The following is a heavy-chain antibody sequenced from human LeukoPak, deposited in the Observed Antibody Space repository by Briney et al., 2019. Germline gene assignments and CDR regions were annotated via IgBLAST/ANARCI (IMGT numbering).Heavy chain of an antibody. D-gene: IGHD5-12*01. CDR2: ISSSSSYI. J-gene: IGHJ6*03. CDR1: GFTFSRYG. V-gene: IGHV3-21*04. Sequence: GGSLRLSCAASGFTFSRYGMNWVRQAPGKGLEWVSSISSSSSYIYYADSVKGRFTISRDNAKNSLYLQMNSLRAEDTAVYYCAREKRGYSGYDYRYYYYYYMDVWGKGTTVTISS. CDR3: AREKRGYSGYDYRYYYYYYMDV.